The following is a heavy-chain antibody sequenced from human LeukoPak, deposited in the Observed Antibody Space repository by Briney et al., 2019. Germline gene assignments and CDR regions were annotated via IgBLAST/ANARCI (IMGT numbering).Heavy chain of an antibody. CDR3: ARGGVGYCSSTSCPTGYSSGYWY. J-gene: IGHJ4*02. D-gene: IGHD2-2*01. Sequence: SVKVSCKASGYTFTGYYIHWVRQAPGQGLEWMGRIIPILGIANYAQKFQGRVTITADKSTSTAYMELSSLRSEDTAVYYCARGGVGYCSSTSCPTGYSSGYWYWGQGTLVTVSS. CDR2: IIPILGIA. CDR1: GYTFTGYY. V-gene: IGHV1-69*04.